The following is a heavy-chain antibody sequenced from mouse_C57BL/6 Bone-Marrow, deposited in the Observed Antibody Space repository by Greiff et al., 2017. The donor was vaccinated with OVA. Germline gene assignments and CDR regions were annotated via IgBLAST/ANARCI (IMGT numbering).Heavy chain of an antibody. D-gene: IGHD1-1*01. Sequence: EVHLVESGGGLVQPKGSLKLSCAASGFTFNTYAMHWVRQAPGTGLEWVARIRSKSSNYATSYADSVKDRFTISRDDSQSMLYLQMNNLKTEDTAMYYCVRDSTVVDAMDYWGQGTSVTVSS. CDR1: GFTFNTYA. V-gene: IGHV10-3*01. CDR3: VRDSTVVDAMDY. J-gene: IGHJ4*01. CDR2: IRSKSSNYAT.